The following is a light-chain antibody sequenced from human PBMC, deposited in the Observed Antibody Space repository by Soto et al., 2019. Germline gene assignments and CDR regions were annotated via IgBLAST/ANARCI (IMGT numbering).Light chain of an antibody. J-gene: IGKJ4*01. CDR1: QSISSY. Sequence: IQMTQSPSSLSASVGDRVTITCRASQSISSYLNWYQQKPGKAPKLLIYAASSLQSGVPSRFSGSGSGTDFTLTISSLQPEDFATYYCQQSYSTPPTFAGGTKVDIK. V-gene: IGKV1-39*01. CDR2: AAS. CDR3: QQSYSTPPT.